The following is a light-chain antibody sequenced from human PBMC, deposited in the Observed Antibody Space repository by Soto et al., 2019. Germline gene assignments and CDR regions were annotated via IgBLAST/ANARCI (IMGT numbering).Light chain of an antibody. V-gene: IGLV2-11*01. Sequence: QSALTQPRSGSGSPGQSVTISCTGTSSDVGGYNYVSWYQQHPGKAPKLMIYDVSKRPSGVPDRFSGSKSGNTASLTISGLQAEDEADYYCCSYAGSYKGYVFGTGTKLTLL. CDR3: CSYAGSYKGYV. J-gene: IGLJ1*01. CDR2: DVS. CDR1: SSDVGGYNY.